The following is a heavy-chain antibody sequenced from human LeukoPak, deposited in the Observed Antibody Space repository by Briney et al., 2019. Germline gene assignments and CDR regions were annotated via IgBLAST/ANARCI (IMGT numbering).Heavy chain of an antibody. CDR3: ARDLDYGGSSIWYFDL. CDR1: GGSISSFY. CDR2: IYYRGNT. D-gene: IGHD4-23*01. Sequence: SETLSLTRPVSGGSISSFYWSWIRQPPGKGLEWIRYIYYRGNTQYNPSLKGRVTISVDTYKNQFSLRLTSVTAADTAVYYCARDLDYGGSSIWYFDLWGRGTLVTVSS. V-gene: IGHV4-59*01. J-gene: IGHJ2*01.